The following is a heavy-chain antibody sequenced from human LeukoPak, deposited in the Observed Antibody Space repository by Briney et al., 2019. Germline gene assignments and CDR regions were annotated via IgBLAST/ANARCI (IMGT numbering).Heavy chain of an antibody. CDR2: ISWNSGSI. V-gene: IGHV3-9*01. CDR3: AKETNWGLDWYFDL. J-gene: IGHJ2*01. D-gene: IGHD7-27*01. CDR1: GFPFDDYS. Sequence: PGGSLRLYCAASGFPFDDYSMHWVLQAPGKGLEWVSGISWNSGSIGYADSVTGRFTIYSDNAKNSPYLQMNSLRAEDTALYYCAKETNWGLDWYFDLWGRGTRVTVSS.